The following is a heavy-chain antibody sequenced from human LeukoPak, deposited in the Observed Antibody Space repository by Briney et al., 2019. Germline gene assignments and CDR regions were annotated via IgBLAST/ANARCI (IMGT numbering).Heavy chain of an antibody. J-gene: IGHJ4*02. D-gene: IGHD6-25*01. CDR1: GGSISSSSYY. CDR2: IYYSGST. V-gene: IGHV4-39*01. CDR3: ARLNFDGSRLGDFDY. Sequence: SETLSLTCTVSGGSISSSSYYWGWIRQPPGKGLEWFGSIYYSGSTYYNPSLRSRVTISVDTSKNQFSLKLSSVTAADTAVYYCARLNFDGSRLGDFDYWGQGTLVTVSS.